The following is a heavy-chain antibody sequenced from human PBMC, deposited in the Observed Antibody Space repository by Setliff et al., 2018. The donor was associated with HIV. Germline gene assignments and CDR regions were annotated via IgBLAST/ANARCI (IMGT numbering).Heavy chain of an antibody. J-gene: IGHJ6*03. CDR1: GGSISGYY. CDR3: ARFQAWQLGRRGGYYYYMYV. V-gene: IGHV4-59*01. D-gene: IGHD1-1*01. Sequence: SETLSLTCTVSGGSISGYYWRLVRQPPEKRLELIGFIHYSGSRDYNPSLKSRITISVDISRNQFSLVLSSVTAADTAVYYCARFQAWQLGRRGGYYYYMYVWGKGTTVTVSS. CDR2: IHYSGSR.